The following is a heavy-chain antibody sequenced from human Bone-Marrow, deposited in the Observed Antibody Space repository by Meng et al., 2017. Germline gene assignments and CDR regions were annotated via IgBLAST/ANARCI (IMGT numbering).Heavy chain of an antibody. D-gene: IGHD3-22*01. CDR3: AKDSSSYYYDSSVGRYAFDI. V-gene: IGHV3-7*03. CDR1: GFTFSSYW. J-gene: IGHJ3*02. CDR2: IKQDGSEK. Sequence: GGSLRLSCAASGFTFSSYWMSWVRQAPGKGLEWVANIKQDGSEKYYVDSVKGRFTISRDNAKNSLYLQMNSLRAEDMALYYCAKDSSSYYYDSSVGRYAFDIWGQGTMVTVSS.